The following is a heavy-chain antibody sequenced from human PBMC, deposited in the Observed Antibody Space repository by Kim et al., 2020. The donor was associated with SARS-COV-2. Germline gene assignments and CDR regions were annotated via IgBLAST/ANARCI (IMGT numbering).Heavy chain of an antibody. Sequence: SLRLSCAASGFTFDDYAMHWVRQAPGKGLEWVSGISWNSGSIGYADSVKGRFTISRDNAKNSLYLQMNSLRAEDTALYYCAKDLDYYYGMDVWGQGTT. CDR3: AKDLDYYYGMDV. CDR2: ISWNSGSI. CDR1: GFTFDDYA. V-gene: IGHV3-9*01. J-gene: IGHJ6*02.